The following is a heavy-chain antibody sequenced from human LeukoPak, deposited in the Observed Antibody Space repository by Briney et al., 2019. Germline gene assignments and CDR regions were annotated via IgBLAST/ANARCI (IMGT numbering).Heavy chain of an antibody. V-gene: IGHV4-4*07. J-gene: IGHJ4*02. CDR2: IYIIGST. Sequence: KTSETLSLTCTVSGGSISTYYWSWIRQPAGKGLEWIGRIYIIGSTNYNPSLKSRVTMSVDTSKNQFSLKLISMTAADTAVYYCARGGFGEPFVWGQGTLVAVSS. CDR3: ARGGFGEPFV. D-gene: IGHD3-10*01. CDR1: GGSISTYY.